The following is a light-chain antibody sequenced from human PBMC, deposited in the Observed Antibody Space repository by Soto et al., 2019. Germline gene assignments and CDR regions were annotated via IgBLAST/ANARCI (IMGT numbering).Light chain of an antibody. CDR2: GAS. CDR1: QSVSSNY. CDR3: QQYVGLPRT. Sequence: EIVLTQSPGTLSLSPGERATLSCRASQSVSSNYLAWYQQTPGQAPRLLIYGASSRATGIPDRFSGSGSGTDFTLTISRLEPEDFAVYYCQQYVGLPRTFDQGTKVELK. V-gene: IGKV3-20*01. J-gene: IGKJ1*01.